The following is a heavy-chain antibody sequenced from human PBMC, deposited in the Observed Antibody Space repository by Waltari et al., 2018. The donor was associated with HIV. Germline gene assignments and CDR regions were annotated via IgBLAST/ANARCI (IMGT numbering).Heavy chain of an antibody. Sequence: QVELVQPEAEVGKPGASVKVSCEAYGYIFTDHFIHWVRQAPGQGLEWMGWIKTRSGGTKVAQKFQGWVTMNMDMSTTTAYMELRRLTDDDTAIYYCAREGMKYFDLWGRGTLVTVSS. V-gene: IGHV1-2*04. D-gene: IGHD3-10*01. CDR2: IKTRSGGT. CDR3: AREGMKYFDL. CDR1: GYIFTDHF. J-gene: IGHJ2*01.